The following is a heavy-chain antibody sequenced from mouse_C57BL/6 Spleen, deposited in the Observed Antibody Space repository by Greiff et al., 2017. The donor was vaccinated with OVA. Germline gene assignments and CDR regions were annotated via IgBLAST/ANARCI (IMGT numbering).Heavy chain of an antibody. Sequence: QVLLQQPGAELVKPGASVKLSCNASGYTFTSYWMHWVKQRPGQGLEWIGMIHPNSGSTNYNEKFKSKATLTVDKSSSTAYMQLSSLTSEDSAVYYCARSLYDGGFAYWGQGTLVTVSA. CDR3: ARSLYDGGFAY. D-gene: IGHD2-3*01. CDR2: IHPNSGST. V-gene: IGHV1-64*01. CDR1: GYTFTSYW. J-gene: IGHJ3*01.